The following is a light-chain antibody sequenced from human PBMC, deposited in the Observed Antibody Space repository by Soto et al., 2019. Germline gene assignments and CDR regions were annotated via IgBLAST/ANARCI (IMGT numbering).Light chain of an antibody. CDR2: DAF. Sequence: EVVLTQSPVTLSSSPGERATLSCSASQSFRGLLAWYQQKPGQAPRLLIYDAFNRATGIPPRFSGSGSGTDFTLTISSLEPEDSAVYYCQQRHMWPITFGQGTRLEIK. V-gene: IGKV3-11*01. CDR1: QSFRGL. CDR3: QQRHMWPIT. J-gene: IGKJ5*01.